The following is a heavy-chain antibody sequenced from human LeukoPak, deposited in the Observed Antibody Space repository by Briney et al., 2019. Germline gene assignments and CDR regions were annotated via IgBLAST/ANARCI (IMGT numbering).Heavy chain of an antibody. CDR1: GFTFDDYG. D-gene: IGHD3-10*01. Sequence: PGGSLRLSCAASGFTFDDYGMSWVRQAPGKGLEWVSVINWNGGTKGYADSEKGRFTISRDNAKHSLYLQMNSVRAEDTALYYCAREGSGSPHYGMDVWGQGTTVTVSS. CDR3: AREGSGSPHYGMDV. J-gene: IGHJ6*02. V-gene: IGHV3-20*04. CDR2: INWNGGTK.